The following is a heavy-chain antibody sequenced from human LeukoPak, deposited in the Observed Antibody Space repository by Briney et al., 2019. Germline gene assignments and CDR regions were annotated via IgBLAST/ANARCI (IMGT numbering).Heavy chain of an antibody. CDR2: ISYDGSNK. CDR3: AKDAHSRGGNSDY. J-gene: IGHJ4*02. V-gene: IGHV3-30-3*01. CDR1: GFTFSSYA. D-gene: IGHD2-15*01. Sequence: GGSLRLSCAASGFTFSSYAMHWVRQAPGKGLEWVAVISYDGSNKYYADSVKGRFTISRDNSKNTLYLQMNSLRAEDTAVYYCAKDAHSRGGNSDYWGQGTLVTVSS.